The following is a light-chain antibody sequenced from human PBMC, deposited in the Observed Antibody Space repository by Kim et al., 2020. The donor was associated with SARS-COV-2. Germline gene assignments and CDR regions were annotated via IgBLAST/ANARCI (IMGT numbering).Light chain of an antibody. Sequence: GQSLTFSCTGTSSDIGGYNYVSWYQQHPGKAPKLIISDVSKRPSGVSYRFSGSKSGNTASLTISGLQAEDEADYYCNSYTSSSTFVFGTGTKVTVL. CDR3: NSYTSSSTFV. CDR1: SSDIGGYNY. V-gene: IGLV2-14*03. CDR2: DVS. J-gene: IGLJ1*01.